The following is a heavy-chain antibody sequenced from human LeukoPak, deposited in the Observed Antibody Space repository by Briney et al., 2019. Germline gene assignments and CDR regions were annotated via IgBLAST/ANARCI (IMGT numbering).Heavy chain of an antibody. Sequence: ASVKVPCMASGYTLTVYYMHWVRQAPGQGLEWMGWINPNSGGTKYAPKFQGRVTTTRDTSISTAYMELSSLRSDDTAVYFCARERLVVVTGSRSRRHFDYWGQGTLVTVSS. CDR3: ARERLVVVTGSRSRRHFDY. D-gene: IGHD2-21*02. CDR2: INPNSGGT. J-gene: IGHJ4*02. CDR1: GYTLTVYY. V-gene: IGHV1-2*02.